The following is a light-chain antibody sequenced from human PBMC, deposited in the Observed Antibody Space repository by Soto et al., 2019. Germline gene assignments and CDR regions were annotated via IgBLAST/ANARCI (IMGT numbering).Light chain of an antibody. CDR3: NSYTSSTTLL. CDR2: DVS. CDR1: SSDVGGYNY. J-gene: IGLJ2*01. Sequence: QSALTQPASVSGSPGQSITISCTGTSSDVGGYNYVSWYQQHPGKAPKLMIYDVSNRPSGVSNRFSGSKSGNTASLTISGLQAEDEADYYCNSYTSSTTLLFGAGTQLTVL. V-gene: IGLV2-14*01.